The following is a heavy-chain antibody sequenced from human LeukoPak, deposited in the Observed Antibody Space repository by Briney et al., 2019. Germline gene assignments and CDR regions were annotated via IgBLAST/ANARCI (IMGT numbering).Heavy chain of an antibody. Sequence: GSSVKVSCKASGGTFSSYAISWVRQAPGQGLEWMGGIIPIFGTANYAQKFQGRVTITTDESTSTAYMELSSLRSEDTAVYYCARGTLVGRGYYYMDVWGKGTTVTVSS. J-gene: IGHJ6*03. CDR2: IIPIFGTA. D-gene: IGHD2-2*01. CDR1: GGTFSSYA. V-gene: IGHV1-69*05. CDR3: ARGTLVGRGYYYMDV.